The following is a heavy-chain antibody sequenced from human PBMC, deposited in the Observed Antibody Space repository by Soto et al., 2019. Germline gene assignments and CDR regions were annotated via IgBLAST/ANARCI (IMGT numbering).Heavy chain of an antibody. D-gene: IGHD3-16*01. Sequence: PSQTLSLTCAISGDSVSSNSAAWNWIRQSPSRGLEWLGRTYYRSKWYNDYAVSVKSRITINPDTSKNQFSLQLNSVTPEDTAVYYCAISTMGVFNYYYYGMDVWGQGTTVTVSS. CDR2: TYYRSKWYN. J-gene: IGHJ6*02. V-gene: IGHV6-1*01. CDR1: GDSVSSNSAA. CDR3: AISTMGVFNYYYYGMDV.